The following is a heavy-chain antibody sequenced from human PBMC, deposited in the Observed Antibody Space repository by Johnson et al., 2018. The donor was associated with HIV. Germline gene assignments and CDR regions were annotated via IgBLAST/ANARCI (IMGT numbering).Heavy chain of an antibody. J-gene: IGHJ3*02. Sequence: EVQLVESGGGEVRPGGSLRLSCAASGFTFEDYGMSWVRQAPGKGLEWVSSINWNGGSGDYADSMKGRFTISRDNARNSLYLEMNSLRVEDTAFYFCARGKGAAAGLDAYDIWGQGTMVTVSS. CDR1: GFTFEDYG. CDR2: INWNGGSG. D-gene: IGHD6-13*01. CDR3: ARGKGAAAGLDAYDI. V-gene: IGHV3-20*04.